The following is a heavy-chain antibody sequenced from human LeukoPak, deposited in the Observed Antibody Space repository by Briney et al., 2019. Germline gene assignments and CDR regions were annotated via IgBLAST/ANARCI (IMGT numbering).Heavy chain of an antibody. CDR3: ARGPAPQYGSGSSWFDP. CDR1: GYTFSSYD. J-gene: IGHJ5*02. CDR2: MNPNSGNT. D-gene: IGHD3-10*01. Sequence: ASVKVSCKASGYTFSSYDINWVRQATGQGLEWMGWMNPNSGNTGFAQKFQGRVTMTRNTSISTAYMVLSSLRSEDTAVYYCARGPAPQYGSGSSWFDPWGQGTLVTVSS. V-gene: IGHV1-8*01.